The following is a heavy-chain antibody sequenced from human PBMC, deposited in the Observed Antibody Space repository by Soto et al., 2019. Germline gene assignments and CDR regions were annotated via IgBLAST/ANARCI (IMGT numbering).Heavy chain of an antibody. Sequence: QVQLQQWGAGLLKPSETLSLTCAVYGGSFSGYYWSWIRQPPGKGLEWIGEINHSGSTNYNPSLKRRVTISVDTSKNQFSLKLSSVTAADTAVYYCARVLVISIAARPYNWFDPWGQGTLVTVSS. V-gene: IGHV4-34*01. CDR3: ARVLVISIAARPYNWFDP. CDR2: INHSGST. CDR1: GGSFSGYY. D-gene: IGHD6-6*01. J-gene: IGHJ5*02.